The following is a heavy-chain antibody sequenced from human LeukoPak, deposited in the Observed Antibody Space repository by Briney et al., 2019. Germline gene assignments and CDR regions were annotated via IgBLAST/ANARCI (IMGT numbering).Heavy chain of an antibody. D-gene: IGHD3-10*01. CDR3: ARANYYGSGSYLYYYYYMDV. CDR1: GGSISGYY. CDR2: IYYSGST. J-gene: IGHJ6*03. V-gene: IGHV4-59*01. Sequence: SETLSLTCTVSGGSISGYYWSWIRQPPGKGLEWIGYIYYSGSTNYNPSLKSRVTISVDTSKNQFSLKLSSVTAADTAVYYCARANYYGSGSYLYYYYYMDVWGKGTTVTVSS.